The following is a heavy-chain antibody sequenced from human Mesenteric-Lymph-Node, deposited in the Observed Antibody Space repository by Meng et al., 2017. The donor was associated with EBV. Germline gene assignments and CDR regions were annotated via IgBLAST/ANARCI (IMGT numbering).Heavy chain of an antibody. CDR1: GGSLSSNDYF. CDR2: FYYTGST. Sequence: LELQESGQGLVNPSETLSLTCTVSGGSLSSNDYFWGWIRQPPGKGLDWIGYFYYTGSTYYNPSLKSRVTISVDTSKNQFSLKLSSVTAADMAVYFCARSISSGYSSWFDPWGQGTLVTVSS. J-gene: IGHJ5*02. V-gene: IGHV4-39*07. CDR3: ARSISSGYSSWFDP. D-gene: IGHD3-22*01.